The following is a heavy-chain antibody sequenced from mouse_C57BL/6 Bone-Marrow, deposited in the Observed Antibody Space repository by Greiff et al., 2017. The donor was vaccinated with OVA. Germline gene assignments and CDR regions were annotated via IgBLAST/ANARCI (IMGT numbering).Heavy chain of an antibody. V-gene: IGHV1-55*01. J-gene: IGHJ4*01. D-gene: IGHD1-1*01. CDR1: GYTFTSYW. Sequence: QVQLQQPGAELVKPGASVKMSCKASGYTFTSYWITWVKQRPGQGLEWIGDIYPGSGSTNYNEKFKSKATLTVATSSSTACMQLSSLTSEEDAVNYWGRRYYYGSSYGDMDYWGKGTSVTVSS. CDR3: GRRYYYGSSYGDMDY. CDR2: IYPGSGST.